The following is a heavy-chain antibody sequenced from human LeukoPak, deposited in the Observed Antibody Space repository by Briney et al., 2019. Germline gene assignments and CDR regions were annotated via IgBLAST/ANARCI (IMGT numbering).Heavy chain of an antibody. Sequence: PGXXXXLSCAASGFTFSSYGXHWVRQAPGKGLEGVAFIRYDGSNKYYADSVKGRFTISRDNSKNTLYLQMTSLRAEDTAVYYCAKTMIVDDYWGQGTLVTVSS. CDR3: AKTMIVDDY. CDR2: IRYDGSNK. V-gene: IGHV3-30*02. D-gene: IGHD3-22*01. CDR1: GFTFSSYG. J-gene: IGHJ4*02.